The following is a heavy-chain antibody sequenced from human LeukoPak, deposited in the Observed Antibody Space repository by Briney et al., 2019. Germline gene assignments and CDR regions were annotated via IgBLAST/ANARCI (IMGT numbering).Heavy chain of an antibody. CDR3: ARVACNTIFGGQSESVYFDY. J-gene: IGHJ4*02. Sequence: SETLSLTCTVSGGFISSSSYYWGWIRQPPGKGLEWIGSIYYSGSTYYNPSLKSRVTISVDTSKNQFSLKLSSVTAADTAVYYCARVACNTIFGGQSESVYFDYWGQGTLVTVSS. CDR2: IYYSGST. D-gene: IGHD3-3*01. V-gene: IGHV4-39*07. CDR1: GGFISSSSYY.